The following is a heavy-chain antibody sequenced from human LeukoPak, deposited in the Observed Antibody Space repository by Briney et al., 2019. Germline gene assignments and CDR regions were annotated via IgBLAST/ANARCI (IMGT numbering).Heavy chain of an antibody. CDR3: ARGKMTTVTNLDY. D-gene: IGHD4-17*01. CDR2: IYYSGST. CDR1: GGSISSGDYY. V-gene: IGHV4-30-4*01. Sequence: SQTLSLTCTDSGGSISSGDYYWSWIRQPPGEGLEWIGYIYYSGSTYHNPSLKSRVTISVDTSKNQFSLKLSSVTAADTAVYYCARGKMTTVTNLDYWGQGTLVTVSP. J-gene: IGHJ4*02.